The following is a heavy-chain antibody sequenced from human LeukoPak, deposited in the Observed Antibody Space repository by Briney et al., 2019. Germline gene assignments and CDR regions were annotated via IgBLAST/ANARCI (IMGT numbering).Heavy chain of an antibody. Sequence: PSQTLSLTCTVSGGSISSGSYYWSWFRQPAGKGLEWIGRIYTSGSTNYNPSLKSRVTISVDTSKNQFSLKLSSVTAADTAVYYCARYPYYYDSSGYYYSRAYYYYYMDVWGKGTTVTVSS. J-gene: IGHJ6*03. CDR2: IYTSGST. CDR1: GGSISSGSYY. CDR3: ARYPYYYDSSGYYYSRAYYYYYMDV. V-gene: IGHV4-61*02. D-gene: IGHD3-22*01.